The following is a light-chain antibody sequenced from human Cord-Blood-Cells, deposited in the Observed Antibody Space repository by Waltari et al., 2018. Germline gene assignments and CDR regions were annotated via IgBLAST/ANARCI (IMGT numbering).Light chain of an antibody. Sequence: QSALTQPASVSGSPGQSITISCTGTSSDVGGYNYVSWYQQHPGKAPKLMIYDVSNRASGVSTRLSGSKCGNSASRTISGLQAEDEADYYCSSYTSSSVVFGGGTKLTVL. CDR2: DVS. V-gene: IGLV2-14*01. CDR1: SSDVGGYNY. J-gene: IGLJ2*01. CDR3: SSYTSSSVV.